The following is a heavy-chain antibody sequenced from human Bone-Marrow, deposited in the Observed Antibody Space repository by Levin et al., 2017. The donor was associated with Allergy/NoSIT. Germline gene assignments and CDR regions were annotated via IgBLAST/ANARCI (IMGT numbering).Heavy chain of an antibody. CDR2: ISSSSSYI. Sequence: GGSLRLSCAASGFTFSSYSMNWVRQAPGKGLEWVSSISSSSSYIYYADSVKGRFTISRDNAKNSLYLQMNSLRAEDTAVYYCARDRRCSSTSCPVSNWGQGTLVTVSS. CDR1: GFTFSSYS. V-gene: IGHV3-21*01. J-gene: IGHJ4*02. D-gene: IGHD2-2*01. CDR3: ARDRRCSSTSCPVSN.